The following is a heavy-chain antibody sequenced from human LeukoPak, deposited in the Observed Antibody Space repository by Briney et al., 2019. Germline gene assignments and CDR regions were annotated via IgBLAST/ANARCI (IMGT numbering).Heavy chain of an antibody. D-gene: IGHD6-6*01. CDR2: IRYDGTNK. Sequence: GGSLRLSCAASGFTFSSYGMHWVRQAPGKGLEWVTFIRYDGTNKYYADSVKGRFTISRDNSKNTLYLQMNSLRAEDTAAYYCAKGGITARRYFDYWGQGTLVTVSS. CDR3: AKGGITARRYFDY. J-gene: IGHJ4*02. CDR1: GFTFSSYG. V-gene: IGHV3-30*02.